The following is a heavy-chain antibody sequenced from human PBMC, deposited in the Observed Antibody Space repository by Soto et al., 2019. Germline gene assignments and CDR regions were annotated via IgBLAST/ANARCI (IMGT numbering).Heavy chain of an antibody. V-gene: IGHV6-1*01. CDR3: ARAPSYDYVWGSYRYQFDY. CDR2: TYYRSKWYN. J-gene: IGHJ4*02. Sequence: IRQSPSRGLEWLGRTYYRSKWYNDYAVSVKSRITINPDTSKNQFSLQLNSVTPEDTAVYYCARAPSYDYVWGSYRYQFDYWGQGTLVTVSS. D-gene: IGHD3-16*02.